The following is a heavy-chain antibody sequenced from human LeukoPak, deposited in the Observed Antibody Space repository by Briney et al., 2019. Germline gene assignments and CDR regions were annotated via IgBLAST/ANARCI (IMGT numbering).Heavy chain of an antibody. Sequence: PGGSLRLSCAASGFTFSGFGMNWVRQAPGKGLEWVSSVSRSSSDTYYADSVKGRFTISRDNAKNSLYLQMNSLRAEDTAVYYCVRGPYCSGISCYSWYFDFWGQGTLVTVSS. CDR2: VSRSSSDT. V-gene: IGHV3-21*01. J-gene: IGHJ4*02. CDR3: VRGPYCSGISCYSWYFDF. CDR1: GFTFSGFG. D-gene: IGHD2-15*01.